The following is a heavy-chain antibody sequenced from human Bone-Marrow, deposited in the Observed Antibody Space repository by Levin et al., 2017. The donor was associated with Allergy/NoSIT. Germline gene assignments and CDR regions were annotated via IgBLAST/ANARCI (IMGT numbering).Heavy chain of an antibody. CDR3: AKSLVEGVIIYYYYYMDV. CDR2: ISYDGSKK. V-gene: IGHV3-30*18. D-gene: IGHD3-10*01. J-gene: IGHJ6*03. Sequence: RAGGSLRLSCAASGFNFSSYGMHWVRQAPGKGLEWVAFISYDGSKKYSVDSVKGRFTISRDNSKNTLYLQMNTLRAEDTAAYYCAKSLVEGVIIYYYYYMDVWGKGTTVTVSS. CDR1: GFNFSSYG.